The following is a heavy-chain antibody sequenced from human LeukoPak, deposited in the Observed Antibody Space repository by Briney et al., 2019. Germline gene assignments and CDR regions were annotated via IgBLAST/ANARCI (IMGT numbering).Heavy chain of an antibody. Sequence: ASVKVSCKASGYTFTSYYMHWVRQAPGQGLEWMGGIIPIFGTANYAQKFQGRVTITADKSTSTAYMELSSLGSEDTAVYYCARTSTALLAFDIWGQGTMVTVSS. CDR2: IIPIFGTA. CDR3: ARTSTALLAFDI. D-gene: IGHD4-17*01. J-gene: IGHJ3*02. V-gene: IGHV1-69*06. CDR1: GYTFTSYY.